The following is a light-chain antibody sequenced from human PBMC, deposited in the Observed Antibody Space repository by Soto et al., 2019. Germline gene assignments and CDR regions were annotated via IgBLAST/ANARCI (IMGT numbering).Light chain of an antibody. CDR2: KND. V-gene: IGLV1-47*01. J-gene: IGLJ1*01. CDR1: TSNIGKNF. CDR3: AVWDDSLTAYL. Sequence: QSAQTQPPSASGTPGQRVTISCSGSTSNIGKNFVYWYQQLPGMAPRLLIYKNDQRPSGVPDRFSGSKSGTSASLAISGVRSEDEADYFCAVWDDSLTAYLFGSGTKVTVL.